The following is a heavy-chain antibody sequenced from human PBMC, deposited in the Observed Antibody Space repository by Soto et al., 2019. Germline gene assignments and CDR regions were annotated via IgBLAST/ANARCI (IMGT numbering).Heavy chain of an antibody. CDR2: TYYMSKWYY. Sequence: SQTLSLTCAISGASVSTNSATWDWIRQSPSKGLEWLGRTYYMSKWYYEYAVSVKVRITINPDTSNNQLSLHLNSVTPDDTAVYYCVRLIGNSWLDYWGQGTLVTDSS. J-gene: IGHJ4*02. CDR3: VRLIGNSWLDY. D-gene: IGHD6-13*01. CDR1: GASVSTNSAT. V-gene: IGHV6-1*01.